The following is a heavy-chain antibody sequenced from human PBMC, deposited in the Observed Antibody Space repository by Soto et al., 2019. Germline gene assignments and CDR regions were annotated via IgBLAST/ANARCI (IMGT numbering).Heavy chain of an antibody. CDR1: GGSISRGGYY. Sequence: SETLSLTCTVSGGSISRGGYYWSWIRQHPGKGLEWIGYIYYSGSTYYNPSLKSRVTISVDTSKNQFSLKLSSVTAADTAVYYCARDLIAAAGTIGWFDPWGQGTLVTVSS. CDR2: IYYSGST. J-gene: IGHJ5*02. CDR3: ARDLIAAAGTIGWFDP. D-gene: IGHD6-13*01. V-gene: IGHV4-31*03.